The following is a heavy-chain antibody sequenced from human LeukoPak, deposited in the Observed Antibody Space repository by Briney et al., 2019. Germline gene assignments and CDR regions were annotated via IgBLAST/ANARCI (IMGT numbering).Heavy chain of an antibody. V-gene: IGHV1-2*02. CDR2: INPNSGGT. CDR3: ALIGDHAWFDP. J-gene: IGHJ5*02. D-gene: IGHD3-10*01. Sequence: ASVKVSCKPSGYTFNGYYMFWVRQAPGQGLEWMGWINPNSGGTNYAQEFQGRVTMTRDTSISTAYMELSTLRSDDTAVYYCALIGDHAWFDPWGQGTLVTVSS. CDR1: GYTFNGYY.